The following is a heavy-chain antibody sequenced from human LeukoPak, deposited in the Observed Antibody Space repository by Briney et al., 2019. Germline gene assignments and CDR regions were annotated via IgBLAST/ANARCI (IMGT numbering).Heavy chain of an antibody. CDR2: IIPIFGTA. V-gene: IGHV1-69*13. D-gene: IGHD6-19*01. CDR3: ARDNHLDSSGATPFDY. CDR1: GYTFTSYG. J-gene: IGHJ4*02. Sequence: SVKVTCKASGYTFTSYGISWVRQAPGQGLEWMGGIIPIFGTANYAQKFQGRVTITADESTSTAYMELSSLRSEDTAVYYCARDNHLDSSGATPFDYWGQGTLVTVSS.